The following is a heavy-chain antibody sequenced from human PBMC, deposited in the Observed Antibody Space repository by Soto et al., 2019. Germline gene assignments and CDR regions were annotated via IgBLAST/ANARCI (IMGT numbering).Heavy chain of an antibody. V-gene: IGHV1-69*08. D-gene: IGHD5-18*01. CDR3: ARELNTAMVDY. CDR2: IIPILGIA. CDR1: GGTFSSYT. Sequence: QVQLVQSGAEVKKPGSSVKVSCKASGGTFSSYTISWVRQAPGQGLEWMGRIIPILGIANYAQKFQGRVTXTXXKPTSTAYMELSSRRSDDTAVYYCARELNTAMVDYWGQGTLVTVSS. J-gene: IGHJ4*02.